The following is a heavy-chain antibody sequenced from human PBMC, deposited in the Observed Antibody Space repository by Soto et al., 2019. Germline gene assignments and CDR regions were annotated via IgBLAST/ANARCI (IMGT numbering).Heavy chain of an antibody. V-gene: IGHV1-18*04. J-gene: IGHJ6*02. CDR1: AYTFTSYG. Sequence: ASVGVSCKXSAYTFTSYGISWVRQAPGKGLEWMGWNSAYNGNTKYVQKLQGRVTMTTDTSTSTGYMELRSLRSDDTAVYYCAITGPLRYFDWLLSPIPCYYYGMDVWGQGTTVTVSS. CDR3: AITGPLRYFDWLLSPIPCYYYGMDV. D-gene: IGHD3-9*01. CDR2: NSAYNGNT.